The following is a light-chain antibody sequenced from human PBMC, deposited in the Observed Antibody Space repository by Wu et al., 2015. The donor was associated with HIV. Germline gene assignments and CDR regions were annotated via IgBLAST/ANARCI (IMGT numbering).Light chain of an antibody. J-gene: IGKJ4*01. Sequence: EIVMTQSPATLSVSPGERATLSCRASQSITSTYLAWYQQRPGQGPRLLIYGASSRATGIPDRFSGSGSGTDFTLTISRLEPEDFAVYYCQQYFYPPFAFGGGTKVEIK. CDR1: QSITSTY. V-gene: IGKV3-20*01. CDR2: GAS. CDR3: QQYFYPPFA.